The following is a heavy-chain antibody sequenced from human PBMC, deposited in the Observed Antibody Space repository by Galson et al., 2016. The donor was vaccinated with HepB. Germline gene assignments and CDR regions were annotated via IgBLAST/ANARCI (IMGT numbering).Heavy chain of an antibody. Sequence: SLRLSCAASGFTFSSYAMSWVRQAPGKGLEWVSAISGSGGSTYYADSVKGRFTISRDNSKNTLYLQMNSLRAEDTAVYYCAKSVSVSYYYDSSGYSFDYWGQGTLVAVSS. D-gene: IGHD3-22*01. CDR1: GFTFSSYA. CDR2: ISGSGGST. J-gene: IGHJ4*02. V-gene: IGHV3-23*01. CDR3: AKSVSVSYYYDSSGYSFDY.